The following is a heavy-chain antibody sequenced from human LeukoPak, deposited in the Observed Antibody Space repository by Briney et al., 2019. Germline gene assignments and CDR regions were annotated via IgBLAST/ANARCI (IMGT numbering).Heavy chain of an antibody. CDR2: ISGSGGST. J-gene: IGHJ4*02. CDR3: VREVPWFDY. V-gene: IGHV3-23*01. Sequence: GGSLRLSSVASGFTFTSYAMSGDRQAQGKGPEWVSAISGSGGSTHSADSVKGRFTISRDNSKNTLYLQMHSLRAEDTAVYYCVREVPWFDYWGQGTLVTVSS. CDR1: GFTFTSYA. D-gene: IGHD3-10*01.